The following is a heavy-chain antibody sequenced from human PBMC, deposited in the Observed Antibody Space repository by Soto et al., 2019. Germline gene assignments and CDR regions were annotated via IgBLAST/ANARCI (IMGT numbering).Heavy chain of an antibody. CDR2: ISYDGGNR. D-gene: IGHD1-26*01. CDR1: GFSFSGYG. J-gene: IGHJ5*02. V-gene: IGHV3-30*18. CDR3: AKTLLLYSGSNDDS. Sequence: QVQLVESGGGVVQPGTSLRLSCAASGFSFSGYGMHWVRQAPDKGLEWVAIISYDGGNRYYAESVKGRFTISRDNSKNTVFLEMNSLRSEDTAMYYRAKTLLLYSGSNDDSWGQGTQVTVTS.